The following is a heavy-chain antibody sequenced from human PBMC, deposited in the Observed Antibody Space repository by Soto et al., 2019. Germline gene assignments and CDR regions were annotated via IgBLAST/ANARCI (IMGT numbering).Heavy chain of an antibody. Sequence: GGSLRLSCAASGFIFDDYTMHWLRQAPGKGLEWVSLISWDGGSTNYADSVRGRFTISRDNSKNSLYVQMNSLRVDDTAVYYCAKEGNRVRGPDYWGQGTLVTVSS. V-gene: IGHV3-43*01. CDR2: ISWDGGST. CDR3: AKEGNRVRGPDY. CDR1: GFIFDDYT. D-gene: IGHD3-10*01. J-gene: IGHJ4*02.